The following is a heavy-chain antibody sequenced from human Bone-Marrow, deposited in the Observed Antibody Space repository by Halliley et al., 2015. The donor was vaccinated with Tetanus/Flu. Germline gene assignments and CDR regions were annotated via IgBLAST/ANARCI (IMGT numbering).Heavy chain of an antibody. V-gene: IGHV1-18*01. J-gene: IGHJ3*02. Sequence: SGETNFSPKFQGRVTLSTDTSASTAYLELRRLISEDTAVYYCARDPCYYYGRSGEPLSVFDIWGQGTLVTVSS. D-gene: IGHD3-22*01. CDR3: ARDPCYYYGRSGEPLSVFDI. CDR2: SGET.